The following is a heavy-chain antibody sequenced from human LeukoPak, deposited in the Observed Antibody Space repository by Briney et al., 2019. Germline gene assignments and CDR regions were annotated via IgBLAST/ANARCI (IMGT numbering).Heavy chain of an antibody. CDR1: GYTFTSYY. D-gene: IGHD3-10*01. Sequence: ASVKVSCKASGYTFTSYYMHWVRQAPGQGLEWMGIINPSGGSTSYAQKFQGRVTMTRDMSTSTVYMELSSLRSEDTAVYYCARGGLVRGLYYYYMDVWGKGPRSPSP. CDR2: INPSGGST. J-gene: IGHJ6*03. V-gene: IGHV1-46*01. CDR3: ARGGLVRGLYYYYMDV.